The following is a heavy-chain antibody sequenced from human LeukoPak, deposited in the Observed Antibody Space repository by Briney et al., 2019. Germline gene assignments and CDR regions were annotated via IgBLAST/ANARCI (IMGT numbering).Heavy chain of an antibody. CDR1: GGTFSSYA. V-gene: IGHV1-69*13. CDR2: IIPIFGTA. Sequence: SVKVSCKAPGGTFSSYAISWVRQAPGQGLEWMGGIIPIFGTANYAQKFQGRVTITADESTSTAYMELGSLRSEDTAVYYCARVSWYSSSWYEPWGQGTLVTVSS. CDR3: ARVSWYSSSWYEP. J-gene: IGHJ5*02. D-gene: IGHD6-13*01.